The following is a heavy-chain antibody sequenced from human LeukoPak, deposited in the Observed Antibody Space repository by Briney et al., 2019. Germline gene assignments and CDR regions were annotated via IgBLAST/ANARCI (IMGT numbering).Heavy chain of an antibody. CDR1: GGSITSYY. Sequence: SETLSLTCIVSGGSITSYYWSWIRQPPGKGLEWIGYIYDTGNTNYNPSLRSRVTISVGTSKDQFSLRPSSVTAADTAVYYCARARVRNYSFDSDGSYTSDWIFDLWGRGTLVTVSS. CDR2: IYDTGNT. V-gene: IGHV4-59*01. CDR3: ARARVRNYSFDSDGSYTSDWIFDL. J-gene: IGHJ2*01. D-gene: IGHD3-22*01.